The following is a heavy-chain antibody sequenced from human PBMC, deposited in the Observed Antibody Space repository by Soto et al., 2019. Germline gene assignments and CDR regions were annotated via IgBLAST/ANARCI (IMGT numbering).Heavy chain of an antibody. V-gene: IGHV2-70*12. CDR2: IYWDDDK. CDR1: GFSLSTSGRC. D-gene: IGHD3-10*01. CDR3: AHRPGSGSPFDY. J-gene: IGHJ4*02. Sequence: SGPTLVNPTQTLTLACTFSGFSLSTSGRCVSWIRQPPGKALEWLALIYWDDDKCYSTSLKTRLTITKDTSKNQVVLTMTNMDPVDTATYYCAHRPGSGSPFDYWGQGTLVTVSS.